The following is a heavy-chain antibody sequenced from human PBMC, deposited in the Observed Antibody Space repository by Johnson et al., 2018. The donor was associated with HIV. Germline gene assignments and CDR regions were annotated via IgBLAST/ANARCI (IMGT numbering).Heavy chain of an antibody. J-gene: IGHJ3*02. D-gene: IGHD3-22*01. CDR2: IYSGGST. V-gene: IGHV3-66*01. CDR1: GFSFSSYG. Sequence: EVQLIESGGRLVQPGGSLRLSCAASGFSFSSYGMNWVRQAPGKGLEWVSVIYSGGSTYYADSVKGRFTISRDNSKNTLYLQMNSLRAEDTAVYYCAASVYYYDSSGYFDFDIWGQGTMVTVSS. CDR3: AASVYYYDSSGYFDFDI.